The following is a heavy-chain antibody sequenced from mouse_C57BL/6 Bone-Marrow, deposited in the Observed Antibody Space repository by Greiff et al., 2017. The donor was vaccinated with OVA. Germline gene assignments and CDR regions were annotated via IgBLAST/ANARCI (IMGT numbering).Heavy chain of an antibody. CDR1: GFNIKDYY. CDR3: TTIYYGNHWYFDV. J-gene: IGHJ1*03. Sequence: VHVKQSGAGLVRPGASVKLSCTASGFNIKDYYMHWVKPRPEQGLEWIGRIDPEDGDTEYAPKFQGKATMTADTSSNTAYLQLSSLTSEDTAVYYCTTIYYGNHWYFDVWGTGTTVTVSS. CDR2: IDPEDGDT. D-gene: IGHD2-1*01. V-gene: IGHV14-1*01.